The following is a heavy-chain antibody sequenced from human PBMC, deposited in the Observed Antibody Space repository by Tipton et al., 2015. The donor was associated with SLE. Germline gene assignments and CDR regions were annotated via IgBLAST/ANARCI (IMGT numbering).Heavy chain of an antibody. V-gene: IGHV4-61*02. Sequence: GLVKPSETLSLTCTVSGGSISSSSSYWAWIRQAAEKGLEWIGRIYPSGTTNYNPSLKSRVTISADRSRNQFSLTLTSVTAADTAVYYCARGGYSSARGLYQYYFMDVWGGGTTVTVSS. J-gene: IGHJ6*03. CDR3: ARGGYSSARGLYQYYFMDV. CDR1: GGSISSSSSY. D-gene: IGHD6-19*01. CDR2: IYPSGTT.